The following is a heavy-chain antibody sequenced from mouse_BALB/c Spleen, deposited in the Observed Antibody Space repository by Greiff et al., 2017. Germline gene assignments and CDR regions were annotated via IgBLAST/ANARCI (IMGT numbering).Heavy chain of an antibody. J-gene: IGHJ4*01. V-gene: IGHV5-6-3*01. CDR2: INSNGGST. CDR1: GFTFSSYG. CDR3: ARDLCMNN. D-gene: IGHD2-3*01. Sequence: EVQVVESGGGLVQPGGSLKLSCAASGFTFSSYGMSWVRQTPDKRLELVATINSNGGSTYYPDSVKGRFTISRKNAKNTLYLQMSILKSENTAMYYCARDLCMNNWGQGTSVTDSS.